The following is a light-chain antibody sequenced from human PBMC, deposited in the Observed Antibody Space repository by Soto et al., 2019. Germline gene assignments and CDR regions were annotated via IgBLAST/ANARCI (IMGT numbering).Light chain of an antibody. V-gene: IGKV3-11*01. CDR2: DAS. J-gene: IGKJ4*01. CDR1: QSVSSY. CDR3: QQRSNWPRT. Sequence: EIVLTQSPATLSLSPGERATLSCRASQSVSSYLAWYQQKPGQAPRLLIYDASTRATGIPARFSGSGSGTDFTITISSLEHEDFAVYCCQQRSNWPRTFGGGTKVEIK.